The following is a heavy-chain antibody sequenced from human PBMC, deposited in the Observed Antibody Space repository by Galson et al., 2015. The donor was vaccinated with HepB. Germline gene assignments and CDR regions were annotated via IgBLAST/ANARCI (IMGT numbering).Heavy chain of an antibody. V-gene: IGHV7-4-1*02. J-gene: IGHJ6*03. Sequence: SVKVSCKASGYTFTDYVVNWVRQAPGQGLEWMGWMNTNTGKPTYAPCFAGRFVFSLDTSVTTAYLQISSLETDDTAVYYCARSPLRFLDWLPYYDYYYMDVWGEGTKVTASS. CDR3: ARSPLRFLDWLPYYDYYYMDV. D-gene: IGHD3-3*01. CDR1: GYTFTDYV. CDR2: MNTNTGKP.